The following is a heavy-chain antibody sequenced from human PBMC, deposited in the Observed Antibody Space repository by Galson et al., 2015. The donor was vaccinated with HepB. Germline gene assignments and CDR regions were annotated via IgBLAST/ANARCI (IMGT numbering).Heavy chain of an antibody. D-gene: IGHD5-12*01. V-gene: IGHV4-34*01. CDR2: INHSGST. CDR3: ARGGYTYAQDY. CDR1: GGSFSGYY. Sequence: ETLSLTCAVYGGSFSGYYWSWIRQPPGKGLEWIGEINHSGSTNYNPSLKSRVTISVDTSKNQFSLKLSSVTAADMAVYYCARGGYTYAQDYWGQGTLVTVSS. J-gene: IGHJ4*02.